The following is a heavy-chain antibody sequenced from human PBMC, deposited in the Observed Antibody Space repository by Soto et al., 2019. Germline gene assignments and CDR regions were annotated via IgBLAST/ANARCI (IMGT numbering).Heavy chain of an antibody. CDR3: ARVPGTTRYWDF. J-gene: IGHJ4*02. Sequence: GASVKVSCKASGYTFTSYYMHWVRQAPGQGLEWMGIINPSGGSTSYAQKFQGRVTMTRDTSTSTVYMELNSLSAEDTAVYYCARVPGTTRYWDFWGQGTLVTVSS. CDR1: GYTFTSYY. D-gene: IGHD1-1*01. V-gene: IGHV1-46*01. CDR2: INPSGGST.